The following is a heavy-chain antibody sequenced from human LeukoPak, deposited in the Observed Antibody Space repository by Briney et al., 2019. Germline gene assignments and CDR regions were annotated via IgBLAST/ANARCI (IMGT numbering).Heavy chain of an antibody. CDR1: GFTFSNYR. V-gene: IGHV3-7*01. CDR2: IKEDGSEK. J-gene: IGHJ4*02. CDR3: AREFGEFLPLPWDY. D-gene: IGHD3-10*01. Sequence: GGSLRLSCAASGFTFSNYRMTWVRQAPGKGLEWVASIKEDGSEKYYVDSVKGRFTISRDNAKNSLYLQMNSLRAEDTAVYYCAREFGEFLPLPWDYWGQGTLVTVSS.